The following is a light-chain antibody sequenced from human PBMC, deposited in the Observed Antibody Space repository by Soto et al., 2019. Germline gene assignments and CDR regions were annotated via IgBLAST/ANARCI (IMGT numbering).Light chain of an antibody. CDR2: GAS. J-gene: IGKJ1*01. CDR1: QSVTSSY. Sequence: IGLTQYPGKLAVSAGGVATRSCRASQSVTSSYLAWYQQKPGQAPKLLMYGASIRTSGIPDRFSGSGSGTDFTLTIRRLEPGDFAVYYCQQYVRAPWTFGQGTKVDIK. V-gene: IGKV3-20*01. CDR3: QQYVRAPWT.